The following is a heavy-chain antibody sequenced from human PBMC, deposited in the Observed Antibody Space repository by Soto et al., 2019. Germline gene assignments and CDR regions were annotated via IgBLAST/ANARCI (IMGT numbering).Heavy chain of an antibody. V-gene: IGHV3-23*01. J-gene: IGHJ4*02. CDR3: ANCQPMTQRRPYLDY. D-gene: IGHD6-25*01. CDR1: GFTFSSYA. Sequence: EVQLLESGGDLIQPGGSLRLSCAASGFTFSSYAISWIRQAPGKGLGWVAPISSSGGSTCYADSVKGRFTISRDNSRNTLYLQMNSVGAGDTVIYCCANCQPMTQRRPYLDYWGQGTLVTVSS. CDR2: ISSSGGST.